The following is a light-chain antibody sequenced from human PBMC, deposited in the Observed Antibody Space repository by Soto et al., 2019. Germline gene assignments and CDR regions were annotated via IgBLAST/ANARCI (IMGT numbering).Light chain of an antibody. CDR2: DAS. V-gene: IGKV1-33*01. CDR1: QDISNN. Sequence: DIQMTQSPSSLSASVGDRVTITCQASQDISNNLHWYQVKPGKAPKLLIYDASNLETGVPSRFSGSGSGTDFTFTINSLEPEDVATYYCQQYDDLPRTFGQGTKLQGK. CDR3: QQYDDLPRT. J-gene: IGKJ2*01.